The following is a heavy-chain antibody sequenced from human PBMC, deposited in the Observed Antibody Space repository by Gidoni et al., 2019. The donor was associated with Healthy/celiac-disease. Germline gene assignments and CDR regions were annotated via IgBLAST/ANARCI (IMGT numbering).Heavy chain of an antibody. V-gene: IGHV3-11*01. CDR2: IISSGSTL. J-gene: IGHJ6*03. CDR3: ARDTYYYYYMDV. Sequence: QVKLVEYGGGLVKPGGSLRLSCAAYGFNFSYYYMSWIRQAPGKGLEWFSYIISSGSTLYYADSVKGRFTISRDNAKNSMYLQMNSLRAEDTAVYYCARDTYYYYYMDVWGKGTTVTVSS. CDR1: GFNFSYYY.